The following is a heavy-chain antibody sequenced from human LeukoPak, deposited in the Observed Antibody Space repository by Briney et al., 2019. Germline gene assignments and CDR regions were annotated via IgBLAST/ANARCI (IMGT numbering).Heavy chain of an antibody. J-gene: IGHJ4*02. Sequence: SVKVSCKASGGTFSSYAISWVRQAPGQGLEWMGGIIPIFGTANYAQKFQGRVTITADESTSTAYMELSSLRSEDTAVYYCARDHYGDYLRVDYWGQGTLVTVSS. CDR1: GGTFSSYA. V-gene: IGHV1-69*13. D-gene: IGHD4-17*01. CDR2: IIPIFGTA. CDR3: ARDHYGDYLRVDY.